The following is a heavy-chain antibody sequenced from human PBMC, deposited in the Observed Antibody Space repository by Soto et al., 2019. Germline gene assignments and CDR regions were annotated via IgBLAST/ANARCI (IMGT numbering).Heavy chain of an antibody. CDR2: ISSSGSIK. J-gene: IGHJ3*02. Sequence: GGSLRLSCAASGFTLSDYYMSWIRQAPGKGLEWISYISSSGSIKYYADSVKGRFTISRDNAKNSLYVQMNSLRAEDTAVYYCARDLAAAGNFGFDIWGQGTKVTVSS. CDR3: ARDLAAAGNFGFDI. CDR1: GFTLSDYY. V-gene: IGHV3-11*01. D-gene: IGHD6-13*01.